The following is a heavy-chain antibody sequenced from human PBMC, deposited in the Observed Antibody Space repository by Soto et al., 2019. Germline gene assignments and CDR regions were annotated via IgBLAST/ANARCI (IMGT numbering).Heavy chain of an antibody. D-gene: IGHD2-8*01. V-gene: IGHV1-69*01. CDR2: IIPIFGTT. Sequence: QVQLVQSGAEVKKPGSSVKVSCKASRDTFSNYAISWVRQAPGQGFEWMGGIIPIFGTTNYAQKFQGRITITADESTSTAYMELSSLRSEDTAVYYCAREGSNLLTQSASTSHYWRQGTLVTVSS. J-gene: IGHJ4*02. CDR1: RDTFSNYA. CDR3: AREGSNLLTQSASTSHY.